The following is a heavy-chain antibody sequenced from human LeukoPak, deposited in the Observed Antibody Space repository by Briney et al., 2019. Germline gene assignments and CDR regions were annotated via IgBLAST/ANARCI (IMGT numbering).Heavy chain of an antibody. D-gene: IGHD5-12*01. V-gene: IGHV1-8*01. J-gene: IGHJ6*03. CDR3: ARGPLRSGSHYYYYYYMDV. CDR2: MNPNSGNT. Sequence: GASVKVSCKASGYTFTSYDINWVRQATGQGLEWMGWMNPNSGNTGYAQKFQGRVTITRNTSISTAYMELSSLRSEDTAVYYCARGPLRSGSHYYYYYYMDVWGKGTTVTVSS. CDR1: GYTFTSYD.